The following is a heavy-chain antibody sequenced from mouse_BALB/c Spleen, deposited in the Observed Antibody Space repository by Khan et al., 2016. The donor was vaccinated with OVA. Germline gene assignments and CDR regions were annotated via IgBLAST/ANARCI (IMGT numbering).Heavy chain of an antibody. CDR2: INTYSGEP. CDR1: GYIFTNHG. CDR3: DRVRSSGTMDY. V-gene: IGHV9-3-1*01. Sequence: QIQLVQSGPELKKPGETVKLSCKASGYIFTNHGMNWVKQAPGKGLKWMGWINTYSGEPTYVDDFKGRFAFSLETSASTAYLQINNLKTEDTATYIYDRVRSSGTMDYWGQGTSVTVSS. J-gene: IGHJ4*01.